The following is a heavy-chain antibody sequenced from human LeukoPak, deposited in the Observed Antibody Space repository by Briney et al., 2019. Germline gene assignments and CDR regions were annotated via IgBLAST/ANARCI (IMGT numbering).Heavy chain of an antibody. CDR3: AREAVSGSSYFDY. V-gene: IGHV3-21*01. J-gene: IGHJ4*02. CDR1: GFTFKNYH. D-gene: IGHD6-19*01. CDR2: ITDNGLSI. Sequence: GGSLRLSCAASGFTFKNYHMDWVRQVPGKGPEWVSSITDNGLSIYYADSVKGRFTISRDNAENSLYLQMDSLRAEDTAVYCCAREAVSGSSYFDYWGLGTLVTVSS.